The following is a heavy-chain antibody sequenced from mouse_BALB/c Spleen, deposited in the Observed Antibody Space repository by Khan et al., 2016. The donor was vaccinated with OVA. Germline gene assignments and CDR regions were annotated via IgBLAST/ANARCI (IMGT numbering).Heavy chain of an antibody. V-gene: IGHV1S135*01. CDR2: IDPFSGGT. J-gene: IGHJ3*01. Sequence: EVQLQQSGPELMKPGASVKISCKASGYSFTSYYIHWVMQSHGKSLEWIGYIDPFSGGTTYNQKFKGKATLTVDKSSRTAYIHRSNLTSADAAVYYCTRHGYVAWFTYWGQGTLVTVSA. CDR3: TRHGYVAWFTY. D-gene: IGHD2-2*01. CDR1: GYSFTSYY.